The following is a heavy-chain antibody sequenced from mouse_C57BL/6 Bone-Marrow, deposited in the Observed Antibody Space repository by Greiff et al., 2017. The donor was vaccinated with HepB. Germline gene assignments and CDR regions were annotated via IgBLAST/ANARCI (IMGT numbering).Heavy chain of an antibody. Sequence: QVQLKQSGPELVKPGASVKISCKASGYAFSSSWMNWVKQRPGKGLEWIGRIYPGDGDTNYNGKFKGKATLTADKSSSTAYMQLSSLTSEDSAVYFCARTGVPYWYFDVWGTGTTVTVSS. CDR2: IYPGDGDT. J-gene: IGHJ1*03. CDR1: GYAFSSSW. V-gene: IGHV1-82*01. CDR3: ARTGVPYWYFDV. D-gene: IGHD5-1*01.